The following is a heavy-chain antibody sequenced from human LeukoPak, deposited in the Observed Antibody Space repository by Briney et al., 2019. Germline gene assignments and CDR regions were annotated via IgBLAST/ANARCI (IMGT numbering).Heavy chain of an antibody. D-gene: IGHD1-26*01. CDR1: GASISFYY. CDR3: AGGYLHWFDP. CDR2: IYYSGST. Sequence: SETLSLTCTVSGASISFYYWTWIRQPPGKGLEWIGYIYYSGSTNYNSSLKSRVTISVDTSKNQVSLKLSSVTAADTAVYYCAGGYLHWFDPWGQGTLVTVSS. V-gene: IGHV4-59*01. J-gene: IGHJ5*02.